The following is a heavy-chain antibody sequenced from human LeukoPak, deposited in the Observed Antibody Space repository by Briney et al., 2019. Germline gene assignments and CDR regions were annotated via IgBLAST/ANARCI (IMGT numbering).Heavy chain of an antibody. Sequence: SETLSLTCTVSGGSISSYYWSWIRQPPGKGLEWIGYIYYSGSTNYNPSLKSRVTISVDTSKNQFSLKLSSVTAADTAVYYCARAPAIAVAGHFDYWGQGTLVTVSS. CDR1: GGSISSYY. V-gene: IGHV4-59*01. CDR2: IYYSGST. CDR3: ARAPAIAVAGHFDY. D-gene: IGHD6-19*01. J-gene: IGHJ4*02.